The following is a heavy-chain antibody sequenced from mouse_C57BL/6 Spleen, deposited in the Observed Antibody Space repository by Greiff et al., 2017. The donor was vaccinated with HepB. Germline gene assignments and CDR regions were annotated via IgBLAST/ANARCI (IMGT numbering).Heavy chain of an antibody. V-gene: IGHV1-61*01. CDR1: GYTFTSYW. CDR2: IYPSDSET. J-gene: IGHJ4*01. D-gene: IGHD1-1*01. CDR3: ARRYYGSSYAMDY. Sequence: VQLQQSGAELVRPGSSVKLSCKASGYTFTSYWMDWVKQRPGQGLEWIGNIYPSDSETHYNQKFKDKATLTVDKSSSTAYMQLSSLTSEDSAVYYCARRYYGSSYAMDYWGQGTSVTVSS.